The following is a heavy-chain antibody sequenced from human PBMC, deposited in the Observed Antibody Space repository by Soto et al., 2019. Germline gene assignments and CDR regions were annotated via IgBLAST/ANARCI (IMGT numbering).Heavy chain of an antibody. J-gene: IGHJ4*02. CDR1: GDSVSSGSYY. V-gene: IGHV4-61*01. CDR3: ARSRYYYDSSGLDY. Sequence: PSETLSLTCTVSGDSVSSGSYYWSWIRQPPGKGLEWIGYIYYSGSTNYNPSLKSRVTISVDTSKNQFSLKLSSVTAADTAVYYCARSRYYYDSSGLDYWGQGTLVTVSS. D-gene: IGHD3-22*01. CDR2: IYYSGST.